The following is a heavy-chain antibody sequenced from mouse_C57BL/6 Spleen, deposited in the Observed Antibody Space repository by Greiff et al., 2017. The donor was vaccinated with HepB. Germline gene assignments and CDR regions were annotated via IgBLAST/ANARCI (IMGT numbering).Heavy chain of an antibody. D-gene: IGHD1-1*01. V-gene: IGHV1-59*01. CDR2: IDPSDSYT. CDR1: GYTFTSYW. CDR3: ARWGIYYYGSSPLYAMDY. J-gene: IGHJ4*01. Sequence: QVQLQQPGAELVRPGPSVKLSCKASGYTFTSYWMHWVKQRPGQGLEWIGVIDPSDSYTNYNQKFKGKATLTVDTSSSTAYMQLSSLTSEDSAVYYCARWGIYYYGSSPLYAMDYWGQGTSVTVSS.